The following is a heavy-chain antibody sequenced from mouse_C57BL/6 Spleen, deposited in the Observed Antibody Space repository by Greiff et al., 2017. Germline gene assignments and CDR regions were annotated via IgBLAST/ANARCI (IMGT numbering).Heavy chain of an antibody. CDR1: GYTFTSYW. V-gene: IGHV1-55*01. D-gene: IGHD2-1*01. CDR2: IYPGSGSS. Sequence: QVQLKQPGAELVKPGASVKMSCKASGYTFTSYWITWVKQRPGQGLEWIGVIYPGSGSSNYNEKFKSKATLTVDTSSSTAYMQLSSLTSEDSAVYYCAREAMVTRYFDVWGTGTTVTVAS. CDR3: AREAMVTRYFDV. J-gene: IGHJ1*03.